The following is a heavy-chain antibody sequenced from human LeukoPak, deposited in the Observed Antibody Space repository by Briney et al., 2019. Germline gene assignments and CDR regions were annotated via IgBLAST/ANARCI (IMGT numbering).Heavy chain of an antibody. CDR1: GFTFSSYC. D-gene: IGHD2-15*01. J-gene: IGHJ6*03. V-gene: IGHV3-21*01. CDR2: ISSSSSYI. CDR3: ARDVKGSHASHYYYYYMDV. Sequence: PGGSLRLSCAASGFTFSSYCMNWVRQAPGKGLEWVSSISSSSSYIYYADSVKGRFTISGDNAKNSLYLQMNSLRAEDTAVNYCARDVKGSHASHYYYYYMDVWGKGTTVTVSS.